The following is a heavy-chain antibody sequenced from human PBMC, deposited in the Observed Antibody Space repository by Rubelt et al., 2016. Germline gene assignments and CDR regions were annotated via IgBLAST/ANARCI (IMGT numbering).Heavy chain of an antibody. CDR2: IKQDGSEK. Sequence: GKGLEWVANIKQDGSEKSYVDSVKGRFTISRDNAKNSLYLQMNSLRAEDTAVYYCATYAGIAAPGLYWYFDLWGRGTLVTVSS. V-gene: IGHV3-7*02. CDR3: ATYAGIAAPGLYWYFDL. D-gene: IGHD6-13*01. J-gene: IGHJ2*01.